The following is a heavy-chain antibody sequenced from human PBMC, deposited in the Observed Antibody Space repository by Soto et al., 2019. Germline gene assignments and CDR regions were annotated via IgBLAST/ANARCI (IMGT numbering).Heavy chain of an antibody. V-gene: IGHV1-46*03. D-gene: IGHD2-21*01. CDR2: INPSGGST. CDR1: GYTFTSYY. J-gene: IGHJ4*02. CDR3: ASTCGGDCPRTDFDY. Sequence: VKVSCKASGYTFTSYYMHWVRQAPGQGLEWMGIINPSGGSTSYAQKFQGRVTMTRHTSTSTVYMELSSLRSEDTAVYYCASTCGGDCPRTDFDYRGQGTLVTLPS.